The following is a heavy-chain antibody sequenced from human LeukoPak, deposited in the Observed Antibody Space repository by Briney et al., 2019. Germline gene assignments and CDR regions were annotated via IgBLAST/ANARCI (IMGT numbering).Heavy chain of an antibody. Sequence: GGSLRLSCAASGFTFSNAWMSLVRQAPGKGLEWVGRSKSKTDGGTTDYAAPVKGRFTISRDDSKNTLYLQMNSLKTEDTAVYYCTTKYYYDSSGYFPPNWGQGTLVTVSS. CDR3: TTKYYYDSSGYFPPN. CDR2: SKSKTDGGTT. D-gene: IGHD3-22*01. CDR1: GFTFSNAW. V-gene: IGHV3-15*01. J-gene: IGHJ4*02.